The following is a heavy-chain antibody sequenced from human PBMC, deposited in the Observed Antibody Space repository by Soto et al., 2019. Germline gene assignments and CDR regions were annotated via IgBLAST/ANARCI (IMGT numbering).Heavy chain of an antibody. J-gene: IGHJ5*02. CDR3: ASTYSTSWYWFDP. D-gene: IGHD6-13*01. Sequence: QVTVKESGPVLVKPTENLTLTCTVSGFSLSNAGLGVSWIRQPPGKALEWLAHIFSNDEKSYSTSLKSRLTISKDTSKSKVVLIMTNMDPVDTATYYCASTYSTSWYWFDPWGQGTLVTVSS. V-gene: IGHV2-26*04. CDR1: GFSLSNAGLG. CDR2: IFSNDEK.